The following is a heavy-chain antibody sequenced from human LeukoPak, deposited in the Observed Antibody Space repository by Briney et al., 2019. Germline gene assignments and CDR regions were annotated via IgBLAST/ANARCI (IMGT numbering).Heavy chain of an antibody. J-gene: IGHJ4*02. D-gene: IGHD1-14*01. CDR3: TTVFVGGPEDTYFDY. CDR2: IKSKTDGGTT. CDR1: GFTFSNAW. Sequence: PGGSLRLSCAASGFTFSNAWMTWVRQAPGKGLEWVGRIKSKTDGGTTDYAAPVKGRFTISRDDSKNTLYLQMNSLKTEDTAVYYCTTVFVGGPEDTYFDYWGQGTLVTVSS. V-gene: IGHV3-15*01.